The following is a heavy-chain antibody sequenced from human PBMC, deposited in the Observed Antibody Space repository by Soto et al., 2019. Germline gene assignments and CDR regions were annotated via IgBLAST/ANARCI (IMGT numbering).Heavy chain of an antibody. D-gene: IGHD3-22*01. V-gene: IGHV3-23*01. Sequence: PGGSLRLSCAASGFTFSDYAVSWVRQAPGKGLAWVSTITSSGGTYYADSVKGRFTISRDNSKNTLYLQVTSLRAEDAAVYYCVKDAPGSGWLSDYWGQGTLVTVS. CDR2: ITSSGGT. CDR3: VKDAPGSGWLSDY. CDR1: GFTFSDYA. J-gene: IGHJ4*02.